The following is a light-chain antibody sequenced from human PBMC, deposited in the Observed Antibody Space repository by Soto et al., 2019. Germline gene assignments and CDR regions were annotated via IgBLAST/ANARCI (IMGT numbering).Light chain of an antibody. V-gene: IGKV1-33*01. Sequence: DIQMTQTPSSLSASIGDRVSFSCQASQDISKFLNWYQHKPGQAPSLLIYDASKSQFGVPSRFSGSGSGTDFTFTISSLQPEDNATYYCQQYENRPYPFGPGTIVDI. CDR1: QDISKF. J-gene: IGKJ3*01. CDR3: QQYENRPYP. CDR2: DAS.